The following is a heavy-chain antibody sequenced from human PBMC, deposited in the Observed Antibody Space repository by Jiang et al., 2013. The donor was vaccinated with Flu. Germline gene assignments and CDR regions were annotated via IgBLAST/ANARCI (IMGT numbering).Heavy chain of an antibody. CDR1: GGTFSSYA. D-gene: IGHD3-22*01. CDR3: AREMGLLLYWYFDL. V-gene: IGHV1-69*04. CDR2: IIPILGIA. Sequence: GAEVKKPGSSVKVSCKASGGTFSSYAISWVRQAPGQGLEWMGRIIPILGIANYAQKFQGRVTITADKSTSTAYMELSSLRSEDTAVYYCAREMGLLLYWYFDLWGRGTLVTVSS. J-gene: IGHJ2*01.